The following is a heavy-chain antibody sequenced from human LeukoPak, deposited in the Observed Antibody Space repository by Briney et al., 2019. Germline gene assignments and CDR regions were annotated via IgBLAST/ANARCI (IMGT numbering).Heavy chain of an antibody. D-gene: IGHD6-19*01. J-gene: IGHJ6*02. CDR1: GFTFSSYS. Sequence: PGGSLRLSCAASGFTFSSYSMNWVRQAPGKGLEWVSSISSSSSYIYYADSVKGRFTISRDNAKSSLYLQMNSLRAEDTAVYYCARDQYSSGWQYYYGMDVWGQGTTVTVSS. CDR3: ARDQYSSGWQYYYGMDV. CDR2: ISSSSSYI. V-gene: IGHV3-21*01.